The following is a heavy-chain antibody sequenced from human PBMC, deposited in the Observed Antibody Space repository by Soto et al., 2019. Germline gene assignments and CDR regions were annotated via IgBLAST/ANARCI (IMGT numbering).Heavy chain of an antibody. V-gene: IGHV5-51*01. CDR1: GYSFTSYW. CDR3: ARYMVYVTTAFYYYRMDV. Sequence: GESLKISCKGSGYSFTSYWIGWVRQMPGKGLEWMGIIHPGDSDTRYSPPFQGQVTISADKSISTAYLQWSSLKASDTAMYYCARYMVYVTTAFYYYRMDVWGQGTTVTVSS. CDR2: IHPGDSDT. D-gene: IGHD2-8*01. J-gene: IGHJ6*02.